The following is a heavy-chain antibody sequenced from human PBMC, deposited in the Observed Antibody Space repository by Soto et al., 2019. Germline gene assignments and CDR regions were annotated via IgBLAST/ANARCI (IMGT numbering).Heavy chain of an antibody. CDR2: ISGSGGST. CDR1: GFTFSSYA. V-gene: IGHV3-23*01. J-gene: IGHJ4*02. D-gene: IGHD5-18*01. Sequence: GGALRLYCAASGFTFSSYAMSWVRQAPGKGLEWVSAISGSGGSTYYADSVKGRFTISRDNSKNTLYLQMNSLRAEDTAVYYCAKDDKDTAMAHWGQGTLVTVSS. CDR3: AKDDKDTAMAH.